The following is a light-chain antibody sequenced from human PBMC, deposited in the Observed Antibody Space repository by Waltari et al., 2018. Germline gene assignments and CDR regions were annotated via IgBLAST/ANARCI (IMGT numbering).Light chain of an antibody. J-gene: IGKJ1*01. CDR2: DTS. CDR3: QKYGTLPAT. CDR1: QNVART. V-gene: IGKV3-20*01. Sequence: SCRASQNVARTLAWYQQKPGQAPRLLIYDTSTRATGIPDRFSGSGFGTDFSLTISRLEPEDFAVYYCQKYGTLPATFGQGTKVEIK.